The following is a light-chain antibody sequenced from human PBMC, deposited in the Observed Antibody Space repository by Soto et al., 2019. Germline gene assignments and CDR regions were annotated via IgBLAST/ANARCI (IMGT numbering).Light chain of an antibody. CDR1: SSDVGSYNL. CDR2: EGS. V-gene: IGLV2-23*01. Sequence: QSGLTQPASVSGSPGQSITISCTGTSSDVGSYNLVSWYQQHPGKAPKLMIYEGSKRPSGVSSRFSGSKSGNTASLTISGLQAEDEADYYCCSYAGSSTPYVFGTGTKVTVL. CDR3: CSYAGSSTPYV. J-gene: IGLJ1*01.